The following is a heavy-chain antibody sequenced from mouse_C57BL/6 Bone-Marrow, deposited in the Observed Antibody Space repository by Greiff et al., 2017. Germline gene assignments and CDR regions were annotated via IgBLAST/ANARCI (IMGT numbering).Heavy chain of an antibody. J-gene: IGHJ4*01. CDR1: GYTFTSYG. CDR2: IYPRSGNT. V-gene: IGHV1-81*01. Sequence: LVESGAELARPGASVKLSCKASGYTFTSYGISWVKQRTGQGLEWIGEIYPRSGNTYYNEKFKGKATLPADESSITAYMELRSLTSEDTAVYFCASDADAMDYWGQGTSVTVSS. CDR3: ASDADAMDY.